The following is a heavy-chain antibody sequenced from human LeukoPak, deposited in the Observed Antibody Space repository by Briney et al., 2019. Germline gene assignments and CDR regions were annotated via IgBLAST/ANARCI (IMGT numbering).Heavy chain of an antibody. CDR3: ARDVLITPAGPYFFDY. Sequence: SETLSLTCSVSGGSVSSGISYWIWIRPPPGEGLEWFVYFSDSGGSDYNPSLRGRVTISLDADKNQFSLSLSSVTAADTAVYYCARDVLITPAGPYFFDYWGQGILVTVSS. D-gene: IGHD6-13*01. CDR1: GGSVSSGISY. J-gene: IGHJ4*02. CDR2: FSDSGGS. V-gene: IGHV4-61*01.